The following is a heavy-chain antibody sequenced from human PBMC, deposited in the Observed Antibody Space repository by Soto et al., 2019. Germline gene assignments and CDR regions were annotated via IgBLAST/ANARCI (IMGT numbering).Heavy chain of an antibody. CDR2: ISYDGSNK. V-gene: IGHV3-30-3*01. J-gene: IGHJ6*02. CDR3: ARDQAAGTSPYGMDV. CDR1: GFTFSSYA. D-gene: IGHD6-13*01. Sequence: QVQLVESGGGVVQPGRSLRLSCAASGFTFSSYAMHWVRQAPGKGLEWVALISYDGSNKYYADSVKGRFTISRDNSKITLYLQMNSLRAEDTAVYYCARDQAAGTSPYGMDVWGQGTTVTVSS.